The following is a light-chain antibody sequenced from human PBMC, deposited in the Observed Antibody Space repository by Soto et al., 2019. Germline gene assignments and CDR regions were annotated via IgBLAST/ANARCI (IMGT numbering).Light chain of an antibody. Sequence: QSALTQPASVSGSPGQSITISCTGTSSDVGTYNYVSWYQHHPGKAPKLMIYDVSNRPSGVSNRFSGSKSGNTASLTISGLQAEDEADYYCTSHTSNSTPLFGGGTKLTV. J-gene: IGLJ2*01. CDR2: DVS. V-gene: IGLV2-14*03. CDR3: TSHTSNSTPL. CDR1: SSDVGTYNY.